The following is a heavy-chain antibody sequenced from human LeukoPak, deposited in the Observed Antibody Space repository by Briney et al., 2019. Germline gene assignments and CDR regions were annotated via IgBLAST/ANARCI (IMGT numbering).Heavy chain of an antibody. CDR1: GYTFTDYY. Sequence: ASVKVSCKASGYTFTDYYMHWVRQAPGQGLEWMGWINPNSGGTNYAQKFQGRVTMTRDTSISTAYMELSRLRSDDTAVYYCARGVTMIVVVPPDYWGQGTLVTVSS. D-gene: IGHD3-22*01. V-gene: IGHV1-2*02. CDR2: INPNSGGT. J-gene: IGHJ4*02. CDR3: ARGVTMIVVVPPDY.